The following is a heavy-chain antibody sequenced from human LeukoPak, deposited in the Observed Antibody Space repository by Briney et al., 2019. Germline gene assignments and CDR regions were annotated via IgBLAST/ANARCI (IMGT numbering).Heavy chain of an antibody. J-gene: IGHJ5*02. V-gene: IGHV3-30*02. D-gene: IGHD3-3*01. Sequence: GTSLRLSCAASGFTFSKYGMHWVRQAPGKGLEWVAFIRYDGSNKYYADSVKGRFTISRDNSKNTLYLQMNSLRAEDTAVYYCAKDLHEYYDFWSLDPWGQGTLVTVSS. CDR1: GFTFSKYG. CDR3: AKDLHEYYDFWSLDP. CDR2: IRYDGSNK.